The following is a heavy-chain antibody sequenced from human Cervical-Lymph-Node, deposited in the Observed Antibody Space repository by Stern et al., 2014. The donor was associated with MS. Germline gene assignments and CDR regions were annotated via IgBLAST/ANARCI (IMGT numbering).Heavy chain of an antibody. Sequence: EVQLEESGGGLVQPGRSLRLSCTASGFTFGDYAMNWFRLAPGKGLEWVAYIRSKTYGETTEYAASVKGRFTISRDNSKSIAYLQMNSLKSEDTAVYYCTRSGAGYARPDLNWGQGTLVTVSS. V-gene: IGHV3-49*03. CDR1: GFTFGDYA. D-gene: IGHD5-12*01. CDR3: TRSGAGYARPDLN. J-gene: IGHJ4*02. CDR2: IRSKTYGETT.